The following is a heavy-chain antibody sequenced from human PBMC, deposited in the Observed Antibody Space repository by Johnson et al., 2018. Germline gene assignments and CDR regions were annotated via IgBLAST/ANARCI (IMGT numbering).Heavy chain of an antibody. CDR2: INHSGST. Sequence: QVQLQQWGAGLLKPSETLSLTCAVYGGSFSGYYWSWIRQPPGKGLEWIGEINHSGSTNYNPSLKSRVTISVDTSKNQFSLKLRSVTAADTAVYYCAIALANYDGSGSYSPRAPYYDYYYYMDVWGKGTTVTVSS. CDR3: AIALANYDGSGSYSPRAPYYDYYYYMDV. D-gene: IGHD3-10*01. J-gene: IGHJ6*03. CDR1: GGSFSGYY. V-gene: IGHV4-34*01.